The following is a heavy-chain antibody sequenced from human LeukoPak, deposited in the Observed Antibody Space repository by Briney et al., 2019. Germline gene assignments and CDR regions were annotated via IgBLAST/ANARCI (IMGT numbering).Heavy chain of an antibody. J-gene: IGHJ4*02. CDR3: ARDRLGFLEWFYFDH. CDR2: IIPIFGTA. CDR1: GGTFSSYA. D-gene: IGHD3-3*02. Sequence: SVKVSCKASGGTFSSYAISWVRQAPGQGLEWMGGIIPIFGTANYAQKFQGRVTITADESTSTAYMELSSLRSEDTAVYYCARDRLGFLEWFYFDHWGQGTLVTVSS. V-gene: IGHV1-69*13.